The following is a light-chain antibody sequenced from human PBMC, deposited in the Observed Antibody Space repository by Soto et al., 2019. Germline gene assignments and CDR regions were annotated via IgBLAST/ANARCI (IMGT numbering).Light chain of an antibody. Sequence: IVLTQTPLYSTVTLGQSVSISCRSSESLVDSDGNTYLSWLHQRPGQPPRLLLYKISNRLSGVPDRFSGRGAVTDFTLRISRVEADDVGLYFCIQATQFPWTFGQGTRVDIK. CDR2: KIS. CDR3: IQATQFPWT. CDR1: ESLVDSDGNTY. V-gene: IGKV2-24*01. J-gene: IGKJ1*01.